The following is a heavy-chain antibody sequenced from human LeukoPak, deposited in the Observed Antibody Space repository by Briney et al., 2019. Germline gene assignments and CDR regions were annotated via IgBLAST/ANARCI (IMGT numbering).Heavy chain of an antibody. J-gene: IGHJ4*02. Sequence: GGSLRLSCAASGFTFSSYSMNWVRQAPAKGLEWVSSISSSSSYIYYADSVKGRFTISRDNAKNSLYLQMNSLRAEDTAVYYCARDAYDILTGYRSRDFDYWGQGTLVTVSS. CDR2: ISSSSSYI. CDR1: GFTFSSYS. CDR3: ARDAYDILTGYRSRDFDY. D-gene: IGHD3-9*01. V-gene: IGHV3-21*01.